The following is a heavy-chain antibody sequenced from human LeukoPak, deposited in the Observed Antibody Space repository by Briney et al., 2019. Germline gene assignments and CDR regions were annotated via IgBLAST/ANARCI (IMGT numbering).Heavy chain of an antibody. J-gene: IGHJ4*02. D-gene: IGHD1-26*01. Sequence: ASVKVSCKASRYSFTRYYLHSVRQAPGHGLEWMGWISAYNSNTNYAQKLEGRVTMTTDRSTSTAYMELRSVRSDDTAVDYCAGGVGATAYSFDYWGQGTLVTVSS. V-gene: IGHV1-18*04. CDR1: RYSFTRYY. CDR3: AGGVGATAYSFDY. CDR2: ISAYNSNT.